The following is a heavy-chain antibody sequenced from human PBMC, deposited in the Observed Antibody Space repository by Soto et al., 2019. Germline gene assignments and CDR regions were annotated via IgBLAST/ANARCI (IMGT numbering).Heavy chain of an antibody. J-gene: IGHJ4*02. Sequence: QVHLVQSGAEVKKPGASVKVSCKASGYTFTSYGTTWVRQAPGQGLEWMGWISAHNGNTDYAQKLQGRVIVTRDTSTSRAYLELRSLGSDDTAVYYCARGRYGDYWGQGALVTVSS. D-gene: IGHD1-1*01. CDR3: ARGRYGDY. CDR1: GYTFTSYG. CDR2: ISAHNGNT. V-gene: IGHV1-18*01.